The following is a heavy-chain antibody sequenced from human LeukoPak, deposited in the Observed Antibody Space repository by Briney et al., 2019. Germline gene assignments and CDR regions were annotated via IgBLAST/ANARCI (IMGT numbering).Heavy chain of an antibody. CDR1: GFTFSSYE. V-gene: IGHV3-48*03. CDR3: AREGYSSSWYTYYFDY. D-gene: IGHD6-13*01. J-gene: IGHJ4*02. CDR2: ISSSGSTI. Sequence: PGGSLRLSCAASGFTFSSYEMNWVRQAPGKGLEWVSYISSSGSTIYYADSVKGRFTISRDNAKNSLYLQMNSLRAEDTAVYYCAREGYSSSWYTYYFDYWGQGTLVTVSS.